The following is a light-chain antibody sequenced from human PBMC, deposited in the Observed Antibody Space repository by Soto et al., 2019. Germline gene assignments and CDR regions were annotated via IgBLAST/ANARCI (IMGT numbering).Light chain of an antibody. CDR2: EVS. CDR1: SSDVGGYNY. J-gene: IGLJ3*02. V-gene: IGLV2-14*01. Sequence: QSALTQPASVSGSPGQSITISCTGTSSDVGGYNYVSWYQQHPGKAPKLMIYEVSNRPSGVSSRFSGSKSGNTASLTISGLQAEAESDYYCSSYTSSSTRVFGGGTKLTVL. CDR3: SSYTSSSTRV.